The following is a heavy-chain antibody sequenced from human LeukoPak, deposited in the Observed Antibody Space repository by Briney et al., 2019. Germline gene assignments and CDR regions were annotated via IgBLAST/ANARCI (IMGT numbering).Heavy chain of an antibody. D-gene: IGHD6-6*01. CDR1: GGTFSSYA. Sequence: SVKVSCKASGGTFSSYAISWVRQAPGQGLEWMGGIIPIFGTANYAQKSQGRVTITTDESTSTAYMELSSLRSEDTAVYYCASDSSSSLAPLMDVWGKGTTVTVSS. CDR3: ASDSSSSLAPLMDV. J-gene: IGHJ6*03. CDR2: IIPIFGTA. V-gene: IGHV1-69*05.